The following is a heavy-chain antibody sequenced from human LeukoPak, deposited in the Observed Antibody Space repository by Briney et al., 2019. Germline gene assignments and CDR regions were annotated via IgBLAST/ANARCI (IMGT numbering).Heavy chain of an antibody. D-gene: IGHD5-24*01. CDR3: ARVVADGSTYYFDY. J-gene: IGHJ4*02. V-gene: IGHV5-51*01. CDR1: GYRFNAYW. CDR2: IYPDDSDT. Sequence: GESLKISCKGSGYRFNAYWIAWVRQMPGKGLEWMGIIYPDDSDTRYSPSFQGQVTISADKSVRTAYLQWSSLKASDTAMYYCARVVADGSTYYFDYWGQGTLVTVSS.